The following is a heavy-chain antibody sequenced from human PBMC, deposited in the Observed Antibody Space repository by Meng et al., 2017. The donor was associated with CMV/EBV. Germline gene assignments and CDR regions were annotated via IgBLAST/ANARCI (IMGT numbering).Heavy chain of an antibody. V-gene: IGHV4-31*02. CDR2: IYYSGST. Sequence: SISSGGYYWIWIRQHPGKGLEWIGYIYYSGSTYYYPSLKSRVTISVDTSKNQFSLKLSSVTAADTAVYYCARLRGYSGYDYGLFDYWGQGTLVTVSS. D-gene: IGHD5-12*01. CDR3: ARLRGYSGYDYGLFDY. J-gene: IGHJ4*02. CDR1: SISSGGYY.